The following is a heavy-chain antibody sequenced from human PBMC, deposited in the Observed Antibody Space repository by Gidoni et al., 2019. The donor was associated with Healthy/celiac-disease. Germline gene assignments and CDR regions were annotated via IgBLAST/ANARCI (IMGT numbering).Heavy chain of an antibody. D-gene: IGHD6-13*01. V-gene: IGHV4-39*07. CDR3: ARDFGGDSSSTAGGY. Sequence: QLQLQESGPGLVKPSETLSLTCTVSGGSISSSSYYWGWIRQPPGKGLEWIGSIYYSGSTYYNPSLKSRVTISVDTSKNQFSLKLSSVTAADTAVYYCARDFGGDSSSTAGGYWGQGTLVTVSS. CDR1: GGSISSSSYY. J-gene: IGHJ4*02. CDR2: IYYSGST.